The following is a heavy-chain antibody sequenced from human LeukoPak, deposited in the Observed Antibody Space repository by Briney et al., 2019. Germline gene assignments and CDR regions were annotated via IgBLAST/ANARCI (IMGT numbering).Heavy chain of an antibody. D-gene: IGHD3-22*01. Sequence: GGSLRLSCAASGFTFSSYGMSWVRQAPGKGLEWFSAISGSGGSTYYADSVKGRFTISRDNSKNTLYLQMNSLRAEDTAVYYCARVTRPSYYYDSSGRTPTDYWGQGTLVTVSS. CDR3: ARVTRPSYYYDSSGRTPTDY. CDR1: GFTFSSYG. J-gene: IGHJ4*02. V-gene: IGHV3-23*01. CDR2: ISGSGGST.